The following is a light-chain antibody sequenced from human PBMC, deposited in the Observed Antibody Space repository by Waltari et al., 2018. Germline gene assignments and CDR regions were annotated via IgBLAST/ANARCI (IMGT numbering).Light chain of an antibody. CDR1: SSDVGGYNY. Sequence: HSALTQPASVSGSPGQSLTISCTGTSSDVGGYNYVSWYQQHPGKAPNLMIYYVSNRPSGVSNRFSGSKSGNTASLTISGLQAEDEADYYCSSYISSDTLELFGGGTSLTVL. V-gene: IGLV2-14*03. CDR3: SSYISSDTLEL. J-gene: IGLJ2*01. CDR2: YVS.